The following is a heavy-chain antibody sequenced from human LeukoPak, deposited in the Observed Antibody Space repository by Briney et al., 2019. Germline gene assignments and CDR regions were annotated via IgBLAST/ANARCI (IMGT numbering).Heavy chain of an antibody. V-gene: IGHV4-39*07. CDR2: IYYSGST. J-gene: IGHJ6*03. CDR3: ASGPAVPYYYYYMDV. CDR1: GGSISSSSYY. Sequence: SETLSLTCTVSGGSISSSSYYWGWIRQPPGKGLEWIGSIYYSGSTYYNPSRKSRVTISVDTSKNQFSLKLSSVTAADTAVYYCASGPAVPYYYYYMDVWGKGTTVTVSS.